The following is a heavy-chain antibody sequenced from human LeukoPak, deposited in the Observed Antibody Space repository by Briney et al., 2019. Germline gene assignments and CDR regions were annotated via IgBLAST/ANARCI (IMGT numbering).Heavy chain of an antibody. D-gene: IGHD6-19*01. J-gene: IGHJ4*02. Sequence: PGGSLRLSCAASGFTVSSNYMSWVRQAPGKGLEWVSAISGSGGSTYYADSVKGRFTISRDNSKNTLYLQMNSLRAEDTAVYYCAKDSSGWYEYYFDYWGQGTLVTVSS. CDR1: GFTVSSNY. CDR3: AKDSSGWYEYYFDY. V-gene: IGHV3-23*01. CDR2: ISGSGGST.